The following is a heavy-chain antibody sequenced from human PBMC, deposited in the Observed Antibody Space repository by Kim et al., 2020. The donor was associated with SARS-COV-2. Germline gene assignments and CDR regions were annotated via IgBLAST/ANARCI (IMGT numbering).Heavy chain of an antibody. CDR1: GGSISSGGYY. V-gene: IGHV4-31*03. D-gene: IGHD5-18*01. Sequence: SETLSLTCTVSGGSISSGGYYWSWIRQHPGKGLEWIGYIYYSGSTYYNPSLNSRVTISVDTSKNQFSLKLSSVTAADTDVYYCARDPQEGYFDPWGKGTLVTVSS. CDR3: ARDPQEGYFDP. J-gene: IGHJ5*02. CDR2: IYYSGST.